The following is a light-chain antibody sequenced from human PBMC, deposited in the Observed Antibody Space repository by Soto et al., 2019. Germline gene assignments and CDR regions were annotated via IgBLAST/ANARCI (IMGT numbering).Light chain of an antibody. CDR2: GTS. Sequence: AIQMTQSPSSLSASVGDRVTITCRASQAIRTALGWYQHRPGKAPKLLIYGTSNLQSGVHSRFSGSGSGTDFTLTINSLQPEDFATYYFLQDYSYPRTFGQGTKVDIK. CDR1: QAIRTA. J-gene: IGKJ1*01. CDR3: LQDYSYPRT. V-gene: IGKV1-6*01.